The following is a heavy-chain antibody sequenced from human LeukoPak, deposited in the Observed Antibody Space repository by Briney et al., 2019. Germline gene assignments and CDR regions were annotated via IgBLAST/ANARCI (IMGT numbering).Heavy chain of an antibody. J-gene: IGHJ4*02. CDR2: IYSGGST. Sequence: GGSLRLSCAASGFTVSSNYMSWVRQAPGKGLEWVSVIYSGGSTYYADSVKGRFTISRDNSKNTLYLQMNSLRAEDTAVYYCAKADDVVVITFFDYWGQGTLVTVSS. D-gene: IGHD3-22*01. V-gene: IGHV3-53*01. CDR1: GFTVSSNY. CDR3: AKADDVVVITFFDY.